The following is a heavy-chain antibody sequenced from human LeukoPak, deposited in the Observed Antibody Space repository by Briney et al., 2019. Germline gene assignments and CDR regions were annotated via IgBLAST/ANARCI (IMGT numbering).Heavy chain of an antibody. V-gene: IGHV5-51*01. CDR3: ARSYYYGSGNGDNWFDP. J-gene: IGHJ5*02. D-gene: IGHD3-10*01. Sequence: GESLKISCKGPGYSFTSYWIGWVRQMPGKGLEWMGIIYPGDSDTRYSPSFQGQVTISADKSISTAYLQWSSLKASDTAMYYCARSYYYGSGNGDNWFDPWGQGTLVTVSS. CDR2: IYPGDSDT. CDR1: GYSFTSYW.